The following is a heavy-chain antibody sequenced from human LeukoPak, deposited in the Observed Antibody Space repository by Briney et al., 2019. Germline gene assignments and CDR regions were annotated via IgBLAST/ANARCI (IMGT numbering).Heavy chain of an antibody. CDR3: AREYSSSSGRLYDY. V-gene: IGHV1-2*02. D-gene: IGHD6-6*01. CDR2: IAPNSGGT. CDR1: GYTFTGYH. Sequence: ASVKVSCMASGYTFTGYHMHWVRQAPGQGLEWMGWIAPNSGGTNYAQKFQGRVTMTRDTSVSTAYMEVSRLTSDDTAVYYCAREYSSSSGRLYDYWGQGTLVTVSS. J-gene: IGHJ4*02.